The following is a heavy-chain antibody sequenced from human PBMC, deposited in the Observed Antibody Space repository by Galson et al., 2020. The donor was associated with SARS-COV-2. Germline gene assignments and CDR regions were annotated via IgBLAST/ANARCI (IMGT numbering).Heavy chain of an antibody. CDR2: ISSSGSTT. J-gene: IGHJ2*01. CDR1: GFIFSSHS. D-gene: IGHD2-2*01. Sequence: GGSLRLSCAASGFIFSSHSMNWVRQAPGKGLEWVSYISSSGSTTYYADSGKGRFTISRDNAKNSLYLQVNSLRDEDTAVYYCARDITRTRPYWYFDLWGRGTLVTVSS. V-gene: IGHV3-48*02. CDR3: ARDITRTRPYWYFDL.